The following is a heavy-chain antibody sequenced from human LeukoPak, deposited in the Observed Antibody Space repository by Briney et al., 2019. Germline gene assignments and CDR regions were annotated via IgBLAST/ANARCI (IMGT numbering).Heavy chain of an antibody. CDR2: ISSSGSPR. J-gene: IGHJ4*02. CDR3: ARVGQQLADY. Sequence: PGGSLRLSCAASGFIFSSYEMNWVRQAPGKGLGWVSYISSSGSPRHYADSVKGRFTISRDNAKNSLYLQMNNLRAEDTAVYYCARVGQQLADYWGQGTLVTVSS. D-gene: IGHD6-13*01. V-gene: IGHV3-48*03. CDR1: GFIFSSYE.